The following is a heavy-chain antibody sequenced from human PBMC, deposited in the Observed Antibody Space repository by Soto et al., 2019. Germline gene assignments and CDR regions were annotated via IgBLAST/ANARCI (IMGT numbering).Heavy chain of an antibody. CDR1: GFSLITIGLG. CDR3: AHLPIWYDSSGYGQFDY. D-gene: IGHD3-22*01. CDR2: IYWNDDK. J-gene: IGHJ4*02. V-gene: IGHV2-5*01. Sequence: SGPTLVNPTQTLTLTCTFSGFSLITIGLGVGWIRQPPGKALEWLALIYWNDDKRYSPSLKSRLTITKDTSKNQVVLTMTNMDPVDTATYYCAHLPIWYDSSGYGQFDYWGQGTLVTVSS.